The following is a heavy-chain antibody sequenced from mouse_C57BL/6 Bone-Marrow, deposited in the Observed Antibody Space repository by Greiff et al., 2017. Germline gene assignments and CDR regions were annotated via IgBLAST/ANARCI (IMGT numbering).Heavy chain of an antibody. CDR2: IDPETGGT. Sequence: VQRVESGAELVRPGASVTLSCKASGYTFTDYEMHWVKQTPVHGLEWIGAIDPETGGTAYNQKFKGKAILTADKSSSTAYMELRSLTSEDSAVYYCTRGQITTVVATDYWGQGTTLTVSS. D-gene: IGHD1-1*01. J-gene: IGHJ2*01. CDR1: GYTFTDYE. V-gene: IGHV1-15*01. CDR3: TRGQITTVVATDY.